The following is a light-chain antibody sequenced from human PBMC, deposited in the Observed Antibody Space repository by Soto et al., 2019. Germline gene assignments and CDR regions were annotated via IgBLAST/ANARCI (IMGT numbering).Light chain of an antibody. CDR1: NIGRKS. CDR2: YDS. Sequence: SYELTQPPSVSVAPGKTAKITCGGNNIGRKSVHWFQQKPGQAPVLVIYYDSDRPSGIPERFSGSNSGNTATLTISRVEAGDEADYYCQLWDSGSDHRVFGGGPKLTVL. V-gene: IGLV3-21*04. CDR3: QLWDSGSDHRV. J-gene: IGLJ3*02.